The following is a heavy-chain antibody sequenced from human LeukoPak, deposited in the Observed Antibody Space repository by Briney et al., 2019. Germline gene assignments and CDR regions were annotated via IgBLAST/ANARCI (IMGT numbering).Heavy chain of an antibody. J-gene: IGHJ5*02. Sequence: ASVKVSCKASGYTFTIYEFNWVRQAPRQGLEWLGYISPDTGNTGYAQEFQGRVTMTRDTSISTTYMELSSLTSEDTAVYYCARGPRFDPWGQVTLVTVSS. CDR1: GYTFTIYE. CDR3: ARGPRFDP. CDR2: ISPDTGNT. V-gene: IGHV1-8*01.